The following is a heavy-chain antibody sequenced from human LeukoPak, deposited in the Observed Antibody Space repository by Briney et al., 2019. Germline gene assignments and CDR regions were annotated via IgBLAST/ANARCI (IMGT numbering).Heavy chain of an antibody. CDR2: IKSKTVGGTT. CDR3: TTDHAVQWLEWYYFDY. V-gene: IGHV3-15*01. D-gene: IGHD6-19*01. Sequence: GGSLRLSCEASGFTFGNAWMSWVRQAPGKGLEWVGRIKSKTVGGTTDYAAPVKGRFTISGDDSKNTLYLQMNSLKTEDTAVYYCTTDHAVQWLEWYYFDYWGQGTLVTVSS. CDR1: GFTFGNAW. J-gene: IGHJ4*02.